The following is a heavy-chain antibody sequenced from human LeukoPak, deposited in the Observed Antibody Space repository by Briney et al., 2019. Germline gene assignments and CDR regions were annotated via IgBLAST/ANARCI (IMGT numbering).Heavy chain of an antibody. CDR1: GFTFSSYA. J-gene: IGHJ4*02. V-gene: IGHV3-23*01. Sequence: GGSLRLSCAASGFTFSSYAMSWVRQAPGKGLEWVSAISGSGGSTYYADSVKGRFTISRDNSKNTLYLQMNSLRAEDTAVYYCAKDPPITMVQGVTSRRDFDYWGQGTLVTASS. D-gene: IGHD3-10*01. CDR2: ISGSGGST. CDR3: AKDPPITMVQGVTSRRDFDY.